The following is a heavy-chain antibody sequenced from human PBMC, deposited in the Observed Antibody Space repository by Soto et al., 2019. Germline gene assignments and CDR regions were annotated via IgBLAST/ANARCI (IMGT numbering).Heavy chain of an antibody. J-gene: IGHJ4*02. CDR2: IHGDGDYI. CDR1: GFTFSCCA. V-gene: IGHV3-23*01. Sequence: GGSLRLSCAASGFTFSCCAMSWVRQAPGKGLDYVSTIHGDGDYIHYSDSVKGRSTISRDNAKNSLYLQMNSLRVEDTAVYYCAKPDYNNYVNRFDFDYWGQGTLVTVSS. CDR3: AKPDYNNYVNRFDFDY. D-gene: IGHD4-4*01.